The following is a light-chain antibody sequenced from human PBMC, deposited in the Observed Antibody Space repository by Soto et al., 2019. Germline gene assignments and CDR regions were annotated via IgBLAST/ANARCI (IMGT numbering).Light chain of an antibody. CDR2: DAS. V-gene: IGKV3-11*01. J-gene: IGKJ1*01. CDR1: QSVRSF. Sequence: EIVLTQSPATLSLSPGERATLSCRASQSVRSFLAWYQQKPGQAPRLLIYDASNRATGVPGRFSGSGSGTEFTLTISSLQSEDFAVYYCQQYNNWPRTFGQGTKVDIK. CDR3: QQYNNWPRT.